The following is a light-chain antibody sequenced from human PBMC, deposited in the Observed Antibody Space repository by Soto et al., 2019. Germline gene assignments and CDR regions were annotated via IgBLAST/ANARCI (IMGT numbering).Light chain of an antibody. CDR3: SSYTSSDPLAV. V-gene: IGLV2-14*03. CDR2: GVT. J-gene: IGLJ1*01. Sequence: QSALTQPASVSGSPEQSITISCTGTSSDIGGYNYVSWYQHYPGKAPQLMIYGVTNRPSGVSNRFSGSKSGNTASLTISGLRAEDEADYYCSSYTSSDPLAVFGPGTKLTVL. CDR1: SSDIGGYNY.